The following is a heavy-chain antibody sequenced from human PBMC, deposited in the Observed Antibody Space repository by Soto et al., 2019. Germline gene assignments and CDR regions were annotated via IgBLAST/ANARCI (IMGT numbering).Heavy chain of an antibody. Sequence: QVQLQESGPGLVKPSETLSLTCTVSGGSISSYYWTWIRQPPGKGLEWIGHIHYSGSTNYHPSLKSRLTISIDTSKNHFSLKLSSVIAADTAVYYCARDLSLDLWGRGTLVTVSS. CDR3: ARDLSLDL. J-gene: IGHJ2*01. V-gene: IGHV4-59*01. CDR1: GGSISSYY. CDR2: IHYSGST.